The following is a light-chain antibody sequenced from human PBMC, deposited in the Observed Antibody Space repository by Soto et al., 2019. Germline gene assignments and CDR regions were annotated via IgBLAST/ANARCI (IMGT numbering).Light chain of an antibody. V-gene: IGKV3-11*01. CDR1: QSVSRY. CDR2: DAS. CDR3: QQRSNWPPIT. J-gene: IGKJ5*01. Sequence: EIVFTQSPSTLSLSPPERSTLSCRASQSVSRYLAWYQQKPGQAPRLLTYDASNRATGIPARFSGSGSGTDFTLTISSLEPEDFAVYYCQQRSNWPPITFGQGTRLENK.